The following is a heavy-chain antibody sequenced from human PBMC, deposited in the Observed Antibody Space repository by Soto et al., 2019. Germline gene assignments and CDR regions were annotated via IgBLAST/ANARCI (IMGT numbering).Heavy chain of an antibody. Sequence: PSETLSLTCAVSGGSISSSNWWSWVRHPPGKGLEWIGEIYHSGSTNYNPSLKSRVTISVDKSKNQFSLKLSSVTAADTAVYYCERATVVTHWFDPGRQGTLVTVSS. J-gene: IGHJ5*02. CDR2: IYHSGST. CDR3: ERATVVTHWFDP. CDR1: GGSISSSNW. D-gene: IGHD4-17*01. V-gene: IGHV4-4*02.